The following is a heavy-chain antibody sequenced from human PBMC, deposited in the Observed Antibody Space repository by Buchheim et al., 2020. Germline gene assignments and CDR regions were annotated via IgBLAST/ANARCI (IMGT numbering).Heavy chain of an antibody. Sequence: EVQLVESGGGLVQPGGSLRLSCAASGFTFSDHYMDWVRQAPGKGLEWVGRTRDKANSYTTEYAASVKGRFTVSRADSKILLYLQMNSLKTEDTAVYYCARAVRSGYYIDYWGQGT. CDR1: GFTFSDHY. V-gene: IGHV3-72*01. J-gene: IGHJ4*02. CDR2: TRDKANSYTT. CDR3: ARAVRSGYYIDY. D-gene: IGHD3-22*01.